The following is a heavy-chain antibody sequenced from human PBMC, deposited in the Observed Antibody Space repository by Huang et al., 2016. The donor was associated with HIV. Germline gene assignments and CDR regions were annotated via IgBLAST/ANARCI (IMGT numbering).Heavy chain of an antibody. J-gene: IGHJ5*02. CDR2: IYYTGST. CDR1: GGSVSSTNYY. D-gene: IGHD3-10*01. CDR3: AGPPGSGILGGWFDP. Sequence: QLQLQESGPGLVKPSETLSLTCTVSGGSVSSTNYYWGWIRQPPGKGLEWIGTIYYTGSTYYNPSLKGRVTISVDTSKNQFYLKGTSVTAADTALYDCAGPPGSGILGGWFDPWGQGALVTVSS. V-gene: IGHV4-39*01.